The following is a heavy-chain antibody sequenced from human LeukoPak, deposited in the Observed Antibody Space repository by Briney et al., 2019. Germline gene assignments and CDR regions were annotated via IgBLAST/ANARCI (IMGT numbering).Heavy chain of an antibody. D-gene: IGHD1-26*01. CDR1: GFTFSTYN. Sequence: GGSLRLSCAASGFTFSTYNMNWVRQAPGKGLEWVSSISSSSSYIYYADPVKGRFTISRDNAKNSLYLQMNSLRAEDTAVYYCARENSGSYYQFDYWGQGTLVTVSS. V-gene: IGHV3-21*01. CDR3: ARENSGSYYQFDY. J-gene: IGHJ4*02. CDR2: ISSSSSYI.